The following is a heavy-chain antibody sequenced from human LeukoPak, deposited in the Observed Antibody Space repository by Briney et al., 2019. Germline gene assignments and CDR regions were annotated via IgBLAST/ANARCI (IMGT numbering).Heavy chain of an antibody. CDR2: IYHSGST. V-gene: IGHV4-38-2*01. Sequence: SETLSLTCAVSGYSISSGYYGGWIRQPPGKGLEWIGSIYHSGSTYYNPSLKSRVTISVDTSKNQFSLKLSSVTAADRAVYCCARVVPAATEDYYFDYWGQGTLVTVSS. D-gene: IGHD2-2*01. CDR3: ARVVPAATEDYYFDY. CDR1: GYSISSGYY. J-gene: IGHJ4*02.